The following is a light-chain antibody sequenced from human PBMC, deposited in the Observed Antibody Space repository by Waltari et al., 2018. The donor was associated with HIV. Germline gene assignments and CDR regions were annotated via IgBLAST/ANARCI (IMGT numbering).Light chain of an antibody. CDR2: SAP. J-gene: IGKJ1*01. CDR1: HTISRF. CDR3: QQTYSGPWT. V-gene: IGKV1-39*01. Sequence: DIQMTQSPSSLSASVGDRVTVTCRANHTISRFLNWYQQRPGKAPNLLISSAPNLHSGFTSRFGGSGSGTDFALTISSLQPEDFAVYYCQQTYSGPWTFGQGTKIDIK.